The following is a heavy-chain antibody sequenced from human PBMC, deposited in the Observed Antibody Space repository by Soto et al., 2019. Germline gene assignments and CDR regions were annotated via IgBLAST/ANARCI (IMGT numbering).Heavy chain of an antibody. Sequence: GGSLRLSCSASGFIFSESTIYWVRQVPGRGLEAISAVSTSGRSTYYADSVKDRFTISRDNSKNTLFLQMGSLRPEDTAIYYCVKQAHGLDGVAFDYWGQGTQVTVSS. V-gene: IGHV3-64D*06. CDR3: VKQAHGLDGVAFDY. J-gene: IGHJ4*02. D-gene: IGHD2-15*01. CDR1: GFIFSEST. CDR2: VSTSGRST.